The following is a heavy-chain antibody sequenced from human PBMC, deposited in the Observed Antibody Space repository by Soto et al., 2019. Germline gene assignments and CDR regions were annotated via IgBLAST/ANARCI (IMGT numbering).Heavy chain of an antibody. V-gene: IGHV3-74*01. CDR2: INGDGSST. CDR3: ARATQWRYDTDA. CDR1: GFAFDSHW. D-gene: IGHD6-19*01. Sequence: PGGSLRLSCAAAGFAFDSHWMHWVRQAPGKGLVWVSRINGDGSSTFYADSVKGRFTISRDNARNTVYLRMNSLRAEDTAVYYCARATQWRYDTDAWRHGTTVTVSS. J-gene: IGHJ6*02.